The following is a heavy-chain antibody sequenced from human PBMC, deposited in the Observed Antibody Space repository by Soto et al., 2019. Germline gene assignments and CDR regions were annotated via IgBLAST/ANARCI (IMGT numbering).Heavy chain of an antibody. J-gene: IGHJ4*02. CDR3: VSLAYDILIPFFDY. D-gene: IGHD3-9*01. V-gene: IGHV4-39*01. CDR2: IYYSGST. CDR1: GGSISSSSYY. Sequence: SETLSLTCTVSGGSISSSSYYWGWIRQPPGKGLEWIGSIYYSGSTDYNPSLKSRVTISVDTSKNQFSLKLSSVTAADTAVYYCVSLAYDILIPFFDYWGQGTLVTVSS.